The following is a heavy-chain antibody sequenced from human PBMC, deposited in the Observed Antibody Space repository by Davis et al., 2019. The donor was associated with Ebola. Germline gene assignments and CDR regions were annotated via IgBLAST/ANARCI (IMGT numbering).Heavy chain of an antibody. CDR2: IYYSGTT. V-gene: IGHV4-39*01. D-gene: IGHD2-15*01. Sequence: PSETLSLTCTVSGGSITRTNSYWGWIRQPPGKGLEWIGNIYYSGTTYYNSSLKSRVTISIDTSKNQVSLKLNSVTAADTAVYYCARGNIAVVVASTGTYNWFDPWGQGTLVTVSS. J-gene: IGHJ5*02. CDR1: GGSITRTNSY. CDR3: ARGNIAVVVASTGTYNWFDP.